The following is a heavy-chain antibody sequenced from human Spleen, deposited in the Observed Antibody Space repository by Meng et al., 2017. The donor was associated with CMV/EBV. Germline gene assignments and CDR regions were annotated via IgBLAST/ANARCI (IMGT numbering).Heavy chain of an antibody. D-gene: IGHD3-22*01. CDR1: GYTFTVYA. J-gene: IGHJ4*02. CDR2: INAGKGHT. CDR3: ARGPLDGSGYYPDY. V-gene: IGHV1-3*01. Sequence: QVQLVQSGAEVKKPGASVTVSCKASGYTFTVYAIHWVRQAPGQRLEWMGWINAGKGHTRFSEKFQGRVTITRDTSASTANMELSSLRFEDTAVYYCARGPLDGSGYYPDYWGQGTLVTVSS.